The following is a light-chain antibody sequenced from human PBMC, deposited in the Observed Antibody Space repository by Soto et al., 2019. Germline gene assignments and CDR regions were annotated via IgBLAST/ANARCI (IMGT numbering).Light chain of an antibody. V-gene: IGLV1-44*01. CDR2: STR. CDR3: AAWDDRLDVYV. CDR1: SSNIGSNT. Sequence: QSVLTQPPSASGTPGQIVAISCSGSSSNIGSNTVTWYQQLPGTAPKLLIYSTRQRSSGVPGRFSGSKSGASASLSISGLQSEDEADYYCAAWDDRLDVYVFGTGTTVTVL. J-gene: IGLJ1*01.